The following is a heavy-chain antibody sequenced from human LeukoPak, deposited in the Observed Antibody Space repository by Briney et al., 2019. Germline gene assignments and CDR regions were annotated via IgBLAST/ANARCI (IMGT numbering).Heavy chain of an antibody. V-gene: IGHV1-2*02. CDR2: INPNGGST. D-gene: IGHD6-19*01. CDR3: ATLTSSGWFTNFDY. CDR1: GYTFTGYY. J-gene: IGHJ4*02. Sequence: ASVKVSCKASGYTFTGYYMHWVRQAPGQELEGMGWINPNGGSTNYAQKFEGRVTTTTATSISTAYMELSRLRSDDTAVYFCATLTSSGWFTNFDYWGQGTLVTVSS.